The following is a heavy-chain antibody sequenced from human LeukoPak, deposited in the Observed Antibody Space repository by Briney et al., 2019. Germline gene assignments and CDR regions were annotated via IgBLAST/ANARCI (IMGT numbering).Heavy chain of an antibody. CDR2: IYSGGST. V-gene: IGHV3-66*01. Sequence: GGSLRLSCAASGCTGSIIYMSWVCQAPGKGLEWVSVIYSGGSTYYADSVKGRFTISRDNSKNTLYLQMNSLRAEDTAVYYCARDSNYGDVGYWGQGTLVTVSS. D-gene: IGHD4-17*01. CDR1: GCTGSIIY. J-gene: IGHJ4*02. CDR3: ARDSNYGDVGY.